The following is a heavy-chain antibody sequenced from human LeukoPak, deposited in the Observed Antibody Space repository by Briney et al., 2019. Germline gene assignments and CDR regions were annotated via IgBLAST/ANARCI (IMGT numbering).Heavy chain of an antibody. D-gene: IGHD6-19*01. J-gene: IGHJ4*02. CDR3: AREGSSGFLFDY. CDR2: LWYDGSNK. CDR1: GFTFSSYG. V-gene: IGHV3-33*01. Sequence: GGSLRLSCAASGFTFSSYGMHWVRQAPGKGLEWVAVLWYDGSNKYYADSVKGRFTISRDNSKNTLNLQMNSLRAEDTAVYYCAREGSSGFLFDYWGQGTLVTVSS.